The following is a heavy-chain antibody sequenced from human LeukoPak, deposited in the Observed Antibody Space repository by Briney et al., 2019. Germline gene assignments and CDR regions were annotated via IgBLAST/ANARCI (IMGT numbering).Heavy chain of an antibody. D-gene: IGHD3-10*01. V-gene: IGHV4-39*07. Sequence: PSETLSLTCTVSGGSISSSSYYWGWIRQPPGKGLEWIGSIYYSGSTNYNPSLKSRVTISVDTSKNQFSLKLSSVTAADTAVYYCARALEITMVRGFDYWGQGTLVTVSS. CDR3: ARALEITMVRGFDY. CDR1: GGSISSSSYY. CDR2: IYYSGST. J-gene: IGHJ4*02.